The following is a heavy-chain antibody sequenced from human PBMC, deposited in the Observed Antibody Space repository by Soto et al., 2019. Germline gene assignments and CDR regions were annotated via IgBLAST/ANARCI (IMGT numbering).Heavy chain of an antibody. Sequence: QVQLVQSGAEVKKPGASVKVSCKASGYTFTSYDINWVRQATGQGLEWMGWMNPNSGNTGYAQKFQGRVTMTRNTSISTAYMGLSSLRSDDTAVYYCAGGLRGWLLWYWFDPWGQGTLVTVSS. D-gene: IGHD3-3*01. J-gene: IGHJ5*02. V-gene: IGHV1-8*01. CDR2: MNPNSGNT. CDR3: AGGLRGWLLWYWFDP. CDR1: GYTFTSYD.